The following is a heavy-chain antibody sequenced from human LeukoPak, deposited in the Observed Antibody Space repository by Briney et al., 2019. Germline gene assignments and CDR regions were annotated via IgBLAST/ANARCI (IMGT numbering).Heavy chain of an antibody. J-gene: IGHJ4*02. Sequence: SETLSLTCTVSGDSVSSYYWSWIRQPPGERLEWIGCIYYSESATYNPSLKSRVTISLDTSKNQFFLKLSSVPAADTAVYYCARKRSFDLWGQGTLVTVSS. V-gene: IGHV4-59*02. CDR3: ARKRSFDL. CDR1: GDSVSSYY. D-gene: IGHD3-9*01. CDR2: IYYSESA.